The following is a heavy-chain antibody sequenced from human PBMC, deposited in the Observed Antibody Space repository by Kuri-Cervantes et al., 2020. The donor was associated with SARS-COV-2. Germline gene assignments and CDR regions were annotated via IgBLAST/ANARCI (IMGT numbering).Heavy chain of an antibody. CDR3: ARDRATMARGVIIYGGMDV. CDR2: ISSSSSYI. CDR1: GFTFSSYS. Sequence: GESLKISCAASGFTFSSYSMNWVRQAPGKGLEWVSSISSSSSYIYYADSVKGRFTISRDNAKNSLYLQMNSLRAEDTAVYYCARDRATMARGVIIYGGMDVWGQGTTVTVSS. J-gene: IGHJ6*02. D-gene: IGHD3-10*01. V-gene: IGHV3-21*01.